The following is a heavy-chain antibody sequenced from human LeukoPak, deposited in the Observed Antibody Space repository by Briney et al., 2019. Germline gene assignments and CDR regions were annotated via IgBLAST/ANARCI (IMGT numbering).Heavy chain of an antibody. V-gene: IGHV3-23*01. CDR2: ISGSGGST. D-gene: IGHD3-22*01. J-gene: IGHJ4*02. CDR3: AKKNGDSSGYYLYYFDY. CDR1: GFTFTSYA. Sequence: GGSLRLSWAASGFTFTSYAMSWFRQAPGKGLEWVSAISGSGGSTYYADSVKGRFTISRDNSKNTLYLQLNSLRAEDTAVYYCAKKNGDSSGYYLYYFDYWGQGTLVAVSS.